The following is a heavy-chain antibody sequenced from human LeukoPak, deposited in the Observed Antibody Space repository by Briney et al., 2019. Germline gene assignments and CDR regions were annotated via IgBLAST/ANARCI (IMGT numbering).Heavy chain of an antibody. CDR1: GYSISSGYY. CDR2: IYHSGST. V-gene: IGHV4-38-2*01. CDR3: VTYVEAPMVDAFDI. D-gene: IGHD5-18*01. J-gene: IGHJ3*02. Sequence: SETLSLTCAVSGYSISSGYYWGWIRQPPGKGLEWIGSIYHSGSTYYNPSLKSRVTVSLDTSKNQFSLRLTSVTAADTAVYYCVTYVEAPMVDAFDIWGQGTVVTVSS.